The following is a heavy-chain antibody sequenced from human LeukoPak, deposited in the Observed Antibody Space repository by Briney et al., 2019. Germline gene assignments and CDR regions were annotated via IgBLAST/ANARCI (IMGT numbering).Heavy chain of an antibody. CDR2: INPSGGST. CDR1: GYTFTSYY. V-gene: IGHV1-46*01. J-gene: IGHJ4*02. Sequence: ASVKVSCTASGYTFTSYYMHWVRQAPGQGLEWMGIINPSGGSTSYAQKFQGRVTMTRDTSTSTVYMELSSLRSEDTAVYYCARERENIAAAGTLSYWGQGTLVTVSS. D-gene: IGHD6-13*01. CDR3: ARERENIAAAGTLSY.